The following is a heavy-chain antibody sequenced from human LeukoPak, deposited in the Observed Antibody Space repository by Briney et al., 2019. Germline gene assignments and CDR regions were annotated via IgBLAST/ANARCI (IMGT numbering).Heavy chain of an antibody. V-gene: IGHV4-59*08. CDR2: IYYSGST. CDR1: GGSISSYY. J-gene: IGHJ4*02. Sequence: SESLSLTCTVSGGSISSYYWSWIRQPPGKGLEWIGYIYYSGSTNYNPSLKSRVTISVDTSKNQFSLKLSSVTAADTAVYYCARSIAAAGIDYWGQGTLVTVSS. CDR3: ARSIAAAGIDY. D-gene: IGHD6-13*01.